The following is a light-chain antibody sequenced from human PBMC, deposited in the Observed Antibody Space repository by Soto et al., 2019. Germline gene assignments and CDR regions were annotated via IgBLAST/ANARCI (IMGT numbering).Light chain of an antibody. Sequence: EIVLTQSPGTLSLSPGERATLSCRASQSISSSELAWYQQNPDQAPRLLVYSASSRATGIPDRFSGSGSGTDFTLTISRLEPEDCAVYYCQHYGSSSPLPFGGGTKVEIK. J-gene: IGKJ4*01. CDR2: SAS. CDR1: QSISSSE. CDR3: QHYGSSSPLP. V-gene: IGKV3-20*01.